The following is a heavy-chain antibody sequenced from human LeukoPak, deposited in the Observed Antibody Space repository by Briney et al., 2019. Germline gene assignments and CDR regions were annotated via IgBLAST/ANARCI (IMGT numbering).Heavy chain of an antibody. CDR3: AKPSFPAAEEDYGMDV. Sequence: PGRSLRLSCAASGFTFSNYVMHWVRQAPGKGLEWVAVIASDGRYKYYTDSVKGRFTISRDNSKNTLYLQMNSLRAEDTAVYYCAKPSFPAAEEDYGMDVWGQGTTVTVSS. V-gene: IGHV3-30-3*02. CDR1: GFTFSNYV. CDR2: IASDGRYK. J-gene: IGHJ6*02. D-gene: IGHD2-15*01.